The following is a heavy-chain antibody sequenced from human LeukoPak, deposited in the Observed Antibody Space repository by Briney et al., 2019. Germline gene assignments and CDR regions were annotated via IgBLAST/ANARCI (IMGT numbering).Heavy chain of an antibody. V-gene: IGHV3-23*01. CDR1: GFIFRNYA. CDR3: AKASWVSNVDAVL. D-gene: IGHD3-16*01. J-gene: IGHJ4*02. Sequence: GGSLRLSCAASGFIFRNYAMSWVRQGPARGLEWVSSLRGDGETFYADSVKGRFTLSRDDSRNTVYLQLNNLRVEDTAIYYYAKASWVSNVDAVLWGQGTLVTVSS. CDR2: LRGDGET.